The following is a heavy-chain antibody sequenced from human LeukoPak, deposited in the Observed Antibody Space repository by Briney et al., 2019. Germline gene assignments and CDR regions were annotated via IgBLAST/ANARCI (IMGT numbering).Heavy chain of an antibody. D-gene: IGHD3-10*01. CDR3: ARQERFYGSGSYTYFQH. CDR1: GGSISSYF. V-gene: IGHV4-59*08. Sequence: SETLSLTCTVSGGSISSYFWSWIRQPPGKGLEWIGYIYYSGSTNYNPSLKSRVIISVDTSKNQFSLILSSVTAADTAVYYCARQERFYGSGSYTYFQHWGQGTLVTVSS. CDR2: IYYSGST. J-gene: IGHJ1*01.